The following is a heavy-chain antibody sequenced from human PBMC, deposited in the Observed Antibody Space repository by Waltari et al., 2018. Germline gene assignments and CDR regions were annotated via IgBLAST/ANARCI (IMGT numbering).Heavy chain of an antibody. CDR2: TRNKPNSYTT. Sequence: VQRGESGGGLVQPGGSLRLSCAASGFTLLTHNMAWFRQAPGKGLEWIGRTRNKPNSYTTEYAASVKGRFTISRDDSKNSLYLQMNSLKTEDTAVYYCARVTVFGVVVDFWGQGTLVTVSS. D-gene: IGHD3-3*01. V-gene: IGHV3-72*01. CDR1: GFTLLTHN. CDR3: ARVTVFGVVVDF. J-gene: IGHJ4*02.